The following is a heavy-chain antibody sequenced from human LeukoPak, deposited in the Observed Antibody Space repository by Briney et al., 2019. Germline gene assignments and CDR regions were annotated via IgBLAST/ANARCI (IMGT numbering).Heavy chain of an antibody. D-gene: IGHD5-18*01. V-gene: IGHV3-48*03. J-gene: IGHJ6*03. CDR3: ARDPSYTAMGWDYYYMDV. CDR2: ISSSGSTI. CDR1: GFTFSSYE. Sequence: PGGSLRLSCAASGFTFSSYEMNWVRQAPGKGLEWVSYISSSGSTIYYADSVKGRFTISRDNAKNSLYLQMNSLRAEDTAVYYCARDPSYTAMGWDYYYMDVWGKGTTVTVSS.